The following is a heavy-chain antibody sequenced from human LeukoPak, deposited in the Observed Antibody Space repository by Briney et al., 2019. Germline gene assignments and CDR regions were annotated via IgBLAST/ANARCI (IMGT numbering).Heavy chain of an antibody. CDR2: IYNRGST. J-gene: IGHJ3*02. Sequence: SETLSLTCAVSGGSISGYYWSWIRQPPRKGLEWIGYIYNRGSTNYNPSLKSRVTISVDTSKNQFSLKLSSVTAADTAVYYCAREGNYDILTGLDAFDIWGQGTMVTVSS. CDR1: GGSISGYY. CDR3: AREGNYDILTGLDAFDI. D-gene: IGHD3-9*01. V-gene: IGHV4-59*01.